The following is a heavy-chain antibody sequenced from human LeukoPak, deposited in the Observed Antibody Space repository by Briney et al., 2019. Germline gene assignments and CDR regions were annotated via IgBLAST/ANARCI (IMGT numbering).Heavy chain of an antibody. V-gene: IGHV4-34*01. J-gene: IGHJ6*03. CDR1: GGSFSGYY. CDR2: INHSGST. Sequence: SETLSLTCAVYGGSFSGYYWSWIRQPPGKGLEWIGEINHSGSTNYNPSLKSRVTISVDTSKNQFSLKLSSVTAADTAVYYCARGTEQLAPYYYYYMDVWSKGTTVTVSS. CDR3: ARGTEQLAPYYYYYMDV. D-gene: IGHD6-13*01.